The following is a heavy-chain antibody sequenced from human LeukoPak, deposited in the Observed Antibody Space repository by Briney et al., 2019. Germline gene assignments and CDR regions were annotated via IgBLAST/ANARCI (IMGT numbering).Heavy chain of an antibody. J-gene: IGHJ3*02. CDR2: INPNSGGT. Sequence: GASVKVSCKASEYTLTDYYLHWVRQAPGEGLEWMGWINPNSGGTNTAQKFQGRVTMTSDTSVSTAYMELSSLRSDDTAVYYCARFDTVAPGRPYDIWGQGTKVTVSS. V-gene: IGHV1-2*02. CDR1: EYTLTDYY. CDR3: ARFDTVAPGRPYDI. D-gene: IGHD5-12*01.